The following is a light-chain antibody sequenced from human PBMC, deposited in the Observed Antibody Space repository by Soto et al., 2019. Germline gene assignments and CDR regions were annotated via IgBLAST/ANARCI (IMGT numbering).Light chain of an antibody. CDR2: DAS. CDR3: QQRSDWPIT. J-gene: IGKJ5*01. CDR1: QTVSSY. Sequence: EIVLTQSPAILSLSPGERATLFCRASQTVSSYLVWYQQKPGQAPRLLIYDASNRATGVPARFSGSGSGTDFTLTISSLEPEDFAVYYCQQRSDWPITFGQGTRLEIK. V-gene: IGKV3-11*01.